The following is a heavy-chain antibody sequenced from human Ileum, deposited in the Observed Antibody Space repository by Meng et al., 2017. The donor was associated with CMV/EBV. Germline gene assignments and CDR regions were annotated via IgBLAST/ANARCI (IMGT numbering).Heavy chain of an antibody. J-gene: IGHJ5*02. D-gene: IGHD6-13*01. CDR1: GGSFSGYY. V-gene: IGHV4-34*01. CDR3: ARGSIRQQLVPSRRGYWFDP. CDR2: INHSGST. Sequence: GSLRLSCAVYGGSFSGYYWSWIRQPPGKGLEWIGEINHSGSTNYNPSLKSRVTISVDTSKNQFSLKLSSVTAADTAVYYCARGSIRQQLVPSRRGYWFDPWGQGTRVTGSS.